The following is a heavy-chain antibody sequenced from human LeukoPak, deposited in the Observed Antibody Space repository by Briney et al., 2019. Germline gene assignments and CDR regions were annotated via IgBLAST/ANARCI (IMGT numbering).Heavy chain of an antibody. CDR2: ISDSGDST. V-gene: IGHV3-23*01. CDR1: GFTFSSYA. Sequence: GGSLRLSCAASGFTFSSYAMSWVRQAPGKGPEWVSSISDSGDSTYYADSVKGRFTISRDNSKNTLFLQMNSLRAEDTAVYYCAKGTENYEVDYWGQGTLVTVSS. D-gene: IGHD3-3*01. J-gene: IGHJ4*02. CDR3: AKGTENYEVDY.